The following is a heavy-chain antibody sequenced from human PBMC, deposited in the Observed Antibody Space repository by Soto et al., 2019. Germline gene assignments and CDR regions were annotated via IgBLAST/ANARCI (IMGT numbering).Heavy chain of an antibody. D-gene: IGHD2-8*01. Sequence: QITLKESGPTLVKPTQTLTLTCTFSGFSLSTSGVGVGWIRQPPGKALEWLALIYWDDDKRYSPSLKSRLTITKDTSKNQVVLTMTNMDPVDTATYYCAHSKSTRHLLGRMVYATVFDYWGQGTLVTVSS. CDR2: IYWDDDK. V-gene: IGHV2-5*02. CDR1: GFSLSTSGVG. CDR3: AHSKSTRHLLGRMVYATVFDY. J-gene: IGHJ4*02.